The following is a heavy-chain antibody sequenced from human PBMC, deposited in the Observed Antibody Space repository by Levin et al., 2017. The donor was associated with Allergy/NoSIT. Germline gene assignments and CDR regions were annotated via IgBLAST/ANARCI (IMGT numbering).Heavy chain of an antibody. CDR2: ISYDGYNK. J-gene: IGHJ6*03. Sequence: GGSLRLSCAASGFTFSSYAMHWVRQAPGKGLEWVAVISYDGYNKYYADSVKGRFAISRDNSKNTLYLQMNSLRAEDTAVYYCARGGYGSNYYYDYYMDVWGKGTTVTVSS. V-gene: IGHV3-30*09. D-gene: IGHD3-10*01. CDR1: GFTFSSYA. CDR3: ARGGYGSNYYYDYYMDV.